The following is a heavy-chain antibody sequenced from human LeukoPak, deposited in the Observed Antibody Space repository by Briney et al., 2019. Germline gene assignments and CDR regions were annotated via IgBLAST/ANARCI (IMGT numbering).Heavy chain of an antibody. Sequence: GGSLSPSCAASGFTFSTYWMHWVRQAPRHRLRWGSRIDSDGSIRTYADSVKGRFTISRDNAKNTLYLQMNSLRAEGTAVYYCAREESAGYSYGYWGQGTLVTVSS. V-gene: IGHV3-74*01. CDR2: IDSDGSIR. J-gene: IGHJ4*02. CDR1: GFTFSTYW. D-gene: IGHD5-18*01. CDR3: AREESAGYSYGY.